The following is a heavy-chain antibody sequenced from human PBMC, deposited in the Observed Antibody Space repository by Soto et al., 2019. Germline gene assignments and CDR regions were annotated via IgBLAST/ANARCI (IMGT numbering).Heavy chain of an antibody. CDR2: VANDGSNQ. V-gene: IGHV3-30*03. Sequence: QVQLVESGGGVVQPGRSLRLSCAASGFTFSSYGMQWVRQSPGEGPEWVAIVANDGSNQYYAESVKGRFTISRDNSKTTVFLEMDSLRPEGRAVYYCARGCGGSTWYPPGYWGQGTLGTVSS. J-gene: IGHJ4*02. CDR1: GFTFSSYG. D-gene: IGHD6-13*01. CDR3: ARGCGGSTWYPPGY.